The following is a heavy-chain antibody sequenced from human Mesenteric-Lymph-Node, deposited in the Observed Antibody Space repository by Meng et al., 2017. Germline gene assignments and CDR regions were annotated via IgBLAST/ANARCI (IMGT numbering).Heavy chain of an antibody. D-gene: IGHD2-15*01. CDR2: IYYSGST. CDR3: ARGDVVVVAATGWFDP. J-gene: IGHJ5*02. V-gene: IGHV4-61*05. CDR1: GGSISSSSYY. Sequence: SETLSLTCTVSGGSISSSSYYWGWIRQPPGKGLEWIGYIYYSGSTNYNPSLKGRVTISVDTSKNQFSLKLSSVTAADTAVYYCARGDVVVVAATGWFDPWGQGTLVTVSS.